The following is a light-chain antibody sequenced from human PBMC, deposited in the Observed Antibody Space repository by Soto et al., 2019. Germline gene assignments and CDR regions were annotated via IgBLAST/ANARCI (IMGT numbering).Light chain of an antibody. V-gene: IGKV1-39*01. CDR2: AAS. CDR3: QQSYSTPQNT. CDR1: QSISSY. J-gene: IGKJ2*01. Sequence: DIQITHSPSSLSASVGDRVTITCRASQSISSYLNWYQQKPGKAPKLLIYAASSLQSGVPSRFSGSGSGTDFTLTISSLQPEDFATYYCQQSYSTPQNTFGQGTKLEIK.